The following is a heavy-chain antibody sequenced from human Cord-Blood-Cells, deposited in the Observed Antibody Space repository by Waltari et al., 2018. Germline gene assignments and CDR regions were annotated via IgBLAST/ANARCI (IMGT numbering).Heavy chain of an antibody. Sequence: QVQLVESGGGVVQPGRSRRLSCAASGFTFSSYGMHWVRQAPGKGPEEAAETSYDGRTNYYHNTVRGRFPSSRDDTKHTRYRQMNSLRAEDTAVYYCAKRGNCSSTSCYLSYWRQGTLVTVSS. J-gene: IGHJ4*02. D-gene: IGHD2-2*01. CDR2: TSYDGRTN. CDR1: GFTFSSYG. V-gene: IGHV3-30*18. CDR3: AKRGNCSSTSCYLSY.